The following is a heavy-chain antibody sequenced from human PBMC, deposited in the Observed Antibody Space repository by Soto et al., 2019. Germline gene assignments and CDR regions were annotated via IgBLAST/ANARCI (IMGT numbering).Heavy chain of an antibody. D-gene: IGHD2-8*02. CDR1: GFTFSNDS. CDR3: ARGPRGIYGNDH. CDR2: INMDGSRT. V-gene: IGHV3-74*01. Sequence: EVQLVESGGGLVQPGGSLRLSCAASGFTFSNDSMHWVRQGAGKGLVWVSRINMDGSRTNYADSVRGRFTISRDNAKNTVYLQMNSLRAEDTAIYYCARGPRGIYGNDHWGQGALVTVSS. J-gene: IGHJ5*02.